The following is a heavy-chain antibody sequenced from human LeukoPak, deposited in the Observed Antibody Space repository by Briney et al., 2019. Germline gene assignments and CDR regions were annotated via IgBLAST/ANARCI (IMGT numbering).Heavy chain of an antibody. CDR1: GGSISSYY. Sequence: SETLSLTCAVSGGSISSYYWSWIRQPAGKGLEWIGRIYTSGSTNYNPSLKSRVTMSVDTSKNQFSLKLSSVTAADTAVYYCAGQLWLKRFDYWGQGTLVTVSS. CDR2: IYTSGST. V-gene: IGHV4-4*07. CDR3: AGQLWLKRFDY. J-gene: IGHJ4*02. D-gene: IGHD5-18*01.